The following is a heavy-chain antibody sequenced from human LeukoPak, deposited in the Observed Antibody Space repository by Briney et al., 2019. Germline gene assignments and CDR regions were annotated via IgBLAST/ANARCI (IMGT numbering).Heavy chain of an antibody. Sequence: KPGGPLRLSCTASDFNFNTYTIDWVRQAPGKGLEWVSSISSRSSYIYYADALRDRFSTSRDNAKNSVYLQMDGLRVEDTAVYYCAKIDDYYKHFDSWGQGTLVTVSS. CDR1: DFNFNTYT. CDR3: AKIDDYYKHFDS. CDR2: ISSRSSYI. V-gene: IGHV3-21*01. J-gene: IGHJ4*02. D-gene: IGHD2-21*02.